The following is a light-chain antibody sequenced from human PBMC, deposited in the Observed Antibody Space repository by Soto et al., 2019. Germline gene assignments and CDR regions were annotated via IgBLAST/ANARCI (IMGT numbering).Light chain of an antibody. CDR1: SSDVGGYNY. J-gene: IGLJ2*01. CDR2: EVS. Sequence: QSALTQPASVSGSPGQSITISCTGTSSDVGGYNYVSWYQQHPGKAPKIMIYEVSNRPSGVSNRFSGSKSGNTASLTISWLQGEDEADYYCSSYTSSSTVVFGGGTKLTVL. CDR3: SSYTSSSTVV. V-gene: IGLV2-14*01.